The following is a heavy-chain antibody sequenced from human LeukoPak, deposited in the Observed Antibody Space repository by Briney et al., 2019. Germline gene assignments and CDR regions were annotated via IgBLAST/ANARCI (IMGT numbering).Heavy chain of an antibody. CDR2: ISNDSVDK. CDR3: SRRDWVSGAVRAFDI. V-gene: IGHV3-11*04. D-gene: IGHD3-3*01. Sequence: GGTLRLSCAGSGFMISDYYMSWIRQAPGKGLEWVSYISNDSVDKYYVDSVRGRFTISRENAKKSMYLQMSSLRVEDTAVYYCSRRDWVSGAVRAFDIWGQGTMVTVSS. J-gene: IGHJ3*02. CDR1: GFMISDYY.